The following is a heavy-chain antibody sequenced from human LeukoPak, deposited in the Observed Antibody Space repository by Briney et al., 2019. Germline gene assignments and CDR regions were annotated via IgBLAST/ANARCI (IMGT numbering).Heavy chain of an antibody. J-gene: IGHJ4*02. D-gene: IGHD6-19*01. CDR2: ISGSGGST. Sequence: GGSLRLSCAASGFTFSGYYMSWIRQAPGKGLEWVSAISGSGGSTYYADSVKGRFTISRDNSKNTLYLQMNSLRAEDTAVYYCAKMGIAVAGTRNYWGQGTLVTVSS. CDR3: AKMGIAVAGTRNY. V-gene: IGHV3-23*01. CDR1: GFTFSGYY.